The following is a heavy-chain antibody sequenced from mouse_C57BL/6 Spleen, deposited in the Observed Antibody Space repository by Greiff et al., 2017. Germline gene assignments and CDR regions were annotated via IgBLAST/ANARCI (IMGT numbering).Heavy chain of an antibody. CDR2: ISYDGSN. D-gene: IGHD1-1*01. V-gene: IGHV3-6*01. CDR3: AREDYGSTYYYAMDY. Sequence: EVKLMESGPGLVKPSQSLSLTCSVTGYSITSGYYWNWIRQFPGNKLEWMGYISYDGSNNYNPSLKNRISITRDTSKNQFFLKLNSVTTEDTATYYCAREDYGSTYYYAMDYWRQGTSVTVSS. J-gene: IGHJ4*01. CDR1: GYSITSGYY.